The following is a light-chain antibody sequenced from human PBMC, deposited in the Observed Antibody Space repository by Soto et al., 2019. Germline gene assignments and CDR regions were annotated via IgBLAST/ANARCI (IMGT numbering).Light chain of an antibody. CDR2: AAS. V-gene: IGKV1-5*03. CDR1: QSISRW. J-gene: IGKJ3*01. Sequence: DIQMTQSPSTLSASVGDRVTITCRASQSISRWLAWYQQKPGKAHKVLIYAASSLQSGVPSRFSGSGSGTEFTLTISRLQPDDFATSYCQQYNSLRTFGPRTNGDIK. CDR3: QQYNSLRT.